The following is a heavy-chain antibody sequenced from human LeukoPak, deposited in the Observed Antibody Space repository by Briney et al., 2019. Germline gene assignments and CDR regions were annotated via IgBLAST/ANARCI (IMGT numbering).Heavy chain of an antibody. CDR3: AEGRVVGELLSTLFEN. V-gene: IGHV3-23*01. CDR2: ISGSGGST. D-gene: IGHD3-10*01. Sequence: PGGSLRLSCAASGFTFSSYAMSWVRQAPGKGLEWVSGISGSGGSTYYTDSVKGRFTISRDNSKNTLYLQMNSLRADDTAVYYCAEGRVVGELLSTLFENRGQGTLVTVSS. CDR1: GFTFSSYA. J-gene: IGHJ4*02.